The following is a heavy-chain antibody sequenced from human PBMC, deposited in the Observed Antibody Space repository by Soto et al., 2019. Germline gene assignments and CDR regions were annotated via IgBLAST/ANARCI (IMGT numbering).Heavy chain of an antibody. CDR1: GFTFSSYD. CDR2: IGTAGDT. D-gene: IGHD1-26*01. Sequence: PGESLKISCAASGFTFSSYDMHWVRQATGKGLEWVSAIGTAGDTYYPGSVKGRFTISRENAKNSLYLQMNSLRAEDTAVYYCARAPPKWELRGGGVDYWGQGTLVTVSS. V-gene: IGHV3-13*01. CDR3: ARAPPKWELRGGGVDY. J-gene: IGHJ4*02.